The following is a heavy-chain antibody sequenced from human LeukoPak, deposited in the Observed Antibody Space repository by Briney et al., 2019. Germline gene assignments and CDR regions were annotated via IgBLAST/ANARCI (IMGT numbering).Heavy chain of an antibody. D-gene: IGHD3-3*01. J-gene: IGHJ4*02. V-gene: IGHV4-59*01. CDR1: GGSISSYF. CDR3: AAARDFWSGYYPDY. Sequence: SETLSLTCTVSGGSISSYFWNWIRQPPGKGLEWIGYIYSRGSTNYNPSLKSRVTISVDTSKNQFSLTLSSVTAADTAVYYCAAARDFWSGYYPDYWGQGTLVTVSS. CDR2: IYSRGST.